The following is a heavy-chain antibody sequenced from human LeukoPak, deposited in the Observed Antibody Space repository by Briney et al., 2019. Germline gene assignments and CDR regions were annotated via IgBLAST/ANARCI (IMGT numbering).Heavy chain of an antibody. Sequence: GGSLRLSCAASGFTFSSYSMNWVRQAPGKGLEWVSSISSSSSSIYYADSVKGRFTISRDNAKDSLYLQMTSLRAEDTAVYYCASASSSTPRNLHPFDYWGQGTLVPVSS. D-gene: IGHD6-6*01. CDR3: ASASSSTPRNLHPFDY. CDR1: GFTFSSYS. J-gene: IGHJ4*02. V-gene: IGHV3-21*01. CDR2: ISSSSSSI.